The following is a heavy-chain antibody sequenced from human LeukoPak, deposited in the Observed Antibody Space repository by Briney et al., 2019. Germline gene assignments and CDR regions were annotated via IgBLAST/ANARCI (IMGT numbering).Heavy chain of an antibody. Sequence: GGSLRLSCAASGFTVSSNYMSWVRQAPGKGLEWVSAISGSGGSTYYADSVKGRFTISRDNSKNTLYLQMNSLRAEDTAVYYCAKRRMYYDYVWGSYRLSGIDYWGQGTLVTVSS. D-gene: IGHD3-16*02. CDR3: AKRRMYYDYVWGSYRLSGIDY. V-gene: IGHV3-23*01. J-gene: IGHJ4*02. CDR2: ISGSGGST. CDR1: GFTVSSNY.